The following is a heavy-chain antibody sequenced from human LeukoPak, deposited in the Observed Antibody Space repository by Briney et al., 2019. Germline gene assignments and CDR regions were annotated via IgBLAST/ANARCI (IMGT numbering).Heavy chain of an antibody. CDR1: GYTFTGYY. CDR3: ATSRGPVTKTTTRDFDY. J-gene: IGHJ4*02. CDR2: INTNSGGT. V-gene: IGHV1-2*06. Sequence: ASVKVSCKASGYTFTGYYMHWVRQAPGQGLEWMGRINTNSGGTNYAQKFQGRVTMTRGTSISTAYMELSRLRSDDTAVYYCATSRGPVTKTTTRDFDYWGQGTLVTVSS. D-gene: IGHD4-11*01.